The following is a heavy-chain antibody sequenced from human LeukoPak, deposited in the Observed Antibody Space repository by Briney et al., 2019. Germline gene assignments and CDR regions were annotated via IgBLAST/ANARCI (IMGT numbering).Heavy chain of an antibody. CDR2: ISSGATTM. Sequence: GGSLRLSCAASGFMFRSFEMYWVRQAPGKGLEWIAYISSGATTMYYADSVKGRFTISRDDAKNSLFLQMNSLRAEDTAVYYCALLSVASDFDYWGQGALVTVSS. J-gene: IGHJ4*02. CDR3: ALLSVASDFDY. V-gene: IGHV3-48*03. D-gene: IGHD5-12*01. CDR1: GFMFRSFE.